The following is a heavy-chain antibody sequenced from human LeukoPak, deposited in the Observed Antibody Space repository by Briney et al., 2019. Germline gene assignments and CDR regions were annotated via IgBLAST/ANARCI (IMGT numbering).Heavy chain of an antibody. CDR3: ARGAHGSGFDI. CDR1: GFTFATNW. CDR2: IYPGDSDT. J-gene: IGHJ3*02. Sequence: GESLKISCQTFGFTFATNWIGWVRQMPGKGLDCLGVIYPGDSDTRYSPSFQGQVTISADKSINYAYLLWSSLKAVDAAVYFCARGAHGSGFDIWGQGTMVTVSS. V-gene: IGHV5-51*01. D-gene: IGHD1-26*01.